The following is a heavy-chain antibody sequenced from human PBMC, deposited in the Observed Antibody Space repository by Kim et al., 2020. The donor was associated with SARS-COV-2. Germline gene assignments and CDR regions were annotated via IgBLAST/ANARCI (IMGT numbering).Heavy chain of an antibody. CDR2: ITNSGHTI. CDR3: SRGPPGWNYYYYYMGG. V-gene: IGHV3-11*01. J-gene: IGHJ6*03. D-gene: IGHD6-19*01. Sequence: GGSLRLSCAASGFTFSDYCMAWIRQAPGKGLEWLSYITNSGHTIYYADSVQGRFTISRDNAKSSLYLEMNSLRADDTAVSYCSRGPPGWNYYYYYMGGWG. CDR1: GFTFSDYC.